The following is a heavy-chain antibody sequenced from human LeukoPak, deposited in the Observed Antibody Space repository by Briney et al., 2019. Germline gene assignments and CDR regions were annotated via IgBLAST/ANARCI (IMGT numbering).Heavy chain of an antibody. CDR2: ISGDVQTT. Sequence: PGGSLRLSCEASGFAFGADAMNWIRQTPGKGLEWLSVISGDVQTTTYASSVKGRFTISRDNSKNTLYLEMNSLRVDDTAIYYCAEHGYYSSANHFARLHFDLWGRGTRVAVSS. V-gene: IGHV3-23*01. CDR3: AEHGYYSSANHFARLHFDL. J-gene: IGHJ2*01. CDR1: GFAFGADA. D-gene: IGHD3-3*01.